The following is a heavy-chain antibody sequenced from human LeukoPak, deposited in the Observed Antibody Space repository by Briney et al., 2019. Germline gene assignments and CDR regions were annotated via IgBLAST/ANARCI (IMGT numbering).Heavy chain of an antibody. CDR2: ISAYNGNT. CDR3: ARDRGNNYYGSGSYSDY. V-gene: IGHV1-18*01. Sequence: ASVKVSCKASGYTFTSYGISWVRQAPGQXLEWMGWISAYNGNTNYAQKLQGRVTMTTDTSTSTAYMELRSLRSDDTAVYYCARDRGNNYYGSGSYSDYWGQGTLVTVSS. CDR1: GYTFTSYG. J-gene: IGHJ4*02. D-gene: IGHD3-10*01.